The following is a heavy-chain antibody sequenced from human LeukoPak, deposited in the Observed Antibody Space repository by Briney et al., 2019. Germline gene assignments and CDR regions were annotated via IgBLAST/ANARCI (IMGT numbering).Heavy chain of an antibody. V-gene: IGHV3-23*01. J-gene: IGHJ3*02. Sequence: GGSLRLSCAASGFTFSDYAMSWVRQAPGKGLEWVSAISGSGGSTYYADSVKGRFTISRDNSKNTLYLQMNSLRAEDTAVYYCAKCPNDFWNGYYNGDAFDIWGQGTMVTVSS. CDR1: GFTFSDYA. D-gene: IGHD3-3*01. CDR3: AKCPNDFWNGYYNGDAFDI. CDR2: ISGSGGST.